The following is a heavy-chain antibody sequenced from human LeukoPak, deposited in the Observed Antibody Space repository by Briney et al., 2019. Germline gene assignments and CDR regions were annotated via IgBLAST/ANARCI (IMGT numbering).Heavy chain of an antibody. Sequence: PSETLSLTCTVSGGSISDYYWSWMRLPAGKGLEWIGRISNSGWTDYNPSLKGRVNMSVDTSKNQFSLKLNSVTAADTAVNYCARGAAETWIWFDPWGQRTLATVPS. CDR2: ISNSGWT. CDR3: ARGAAETWIWFDP. CDR1: GGSISDYY. D-gene: IGHD6-13*01. J-gene: IGHJ5*02. V-gene: IGHV4-4*07.